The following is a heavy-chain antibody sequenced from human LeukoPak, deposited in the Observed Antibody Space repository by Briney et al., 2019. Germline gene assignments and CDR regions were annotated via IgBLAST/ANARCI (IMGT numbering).Heavy chain of an antibody. J-gene: IGHJ5*02. D-gene: IGHD6-6*01. Sequence: ASVKVSCKVSGYTLTELSMHWVRQAPGKGLEWMGGFDPEDGETIYAQKFQGRVTMTEDTSTDTAYMELSRLRSDDTAVYYCARDNVFSSSSSNAWFDPWGQGTLVTVSS. CDR2: FDPEDGET. V-gene: IGHV1-24*01. CDR3: ARDNVFSSSSSNAWFDP. CDR1: GYTLTELS.